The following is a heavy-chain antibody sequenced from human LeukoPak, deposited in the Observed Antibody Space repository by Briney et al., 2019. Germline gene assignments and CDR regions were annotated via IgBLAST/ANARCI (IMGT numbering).Heavy chain of an antibody. CDR1: GLPIADFA. CDR3: AKESGKFDY. Sequence: PGGSLRLSCVASGLPIADFAMHWVRQAPGKGLEWVSLISGDGVSTFYTDSVRGRFSISRDNTKNSLYLEINRLRTEDTAMYYCAKESGKFDYWGQGTLVAVSS. V-gene: IGHV3-43*02. CDR2: ISGDGVST. J-gene: IGHJ4*02.